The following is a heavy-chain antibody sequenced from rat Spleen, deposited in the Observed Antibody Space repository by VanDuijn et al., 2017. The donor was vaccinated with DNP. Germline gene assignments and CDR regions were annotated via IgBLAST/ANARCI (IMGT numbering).Heavy chain of an antibody. CDR1: GYSITGDY. V-gene: IGHV3-1*01. D-gene: IGHD1-5*01. Sequence: EVQLQESGPGLVKPSQSLSLTCSVTGYSITGDYWGWIRKFPGNKMEWIGHISYSGSAAYHPSLKSRLSITRDTSKNQLFLQLNSVTTEDTATYHCARWNIGISYLDYWGQGVMVTVSS. CDR2: ISYSGSA. J-gene: IGHJ2*01. CDR3: ARWNIGISYLDY.